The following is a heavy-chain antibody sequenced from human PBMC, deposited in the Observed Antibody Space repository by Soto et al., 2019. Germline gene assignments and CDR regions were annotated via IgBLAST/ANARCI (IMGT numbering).Heavy chain of an antibody. CDR2: INAGYGNT. CDR1: GYTFSSYA. CDR3: ARDTGDGTFDF. V-gene: IGHV1-3*01. Sequence: ASVKVSCTASGYTFSSYAMHWVRQAPGQRLEWMGWINAGYGNTKSSQKFQDRVTISRDTSASTAYMELTSLRSEDTAVYYCARDTGDGTFDFWGQGTLVTVSS. J-gene: IGHJ4*02. D-gene: IGHD7-27*01.